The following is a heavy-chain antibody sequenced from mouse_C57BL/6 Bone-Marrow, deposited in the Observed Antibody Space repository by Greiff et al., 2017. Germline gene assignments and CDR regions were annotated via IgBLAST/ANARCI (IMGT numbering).Heavy chain of an antibody. CDR3: TTGYWYFDV. J-gene: IGHJ1*03. V-gene: IGHV14-4*01. CDR1: GFNIKDDY. Sequence: EVHLVESGAELVRPGASVKLSCTASGFNIKDDYMHWVKQRPEQGLEWIGWIDPENGDTEYASKFQGKATITADTSSNTAYLQLSSLTSEDTAVYYCTTGYWYFDVWGTGTTVTVSS. CDR2: IDPENGDT.